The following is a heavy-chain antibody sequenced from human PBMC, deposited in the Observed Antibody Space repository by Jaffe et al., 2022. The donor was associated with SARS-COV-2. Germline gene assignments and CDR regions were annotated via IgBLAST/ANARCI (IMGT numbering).Heavy chain of an antibody. J-gene: IGHJ6*03. Sequence: EVQLVESGGGLVQPGRSLRLSCTASGFTFGDYAMSWFRQAPGKGLEWVGFIRSKAYGGTTEYAASVKGRFTISRDDSKSIAYLQMNSLKTEDTAVYYCTREIRGTTAMGNHLGTNYYYMDVWGKGTTVTVSS. CDR2: IRSKAYGGTT. V-gene: IGHV3-49*03. CDR3: TREIRGTTAMGNHLGTNYYYMDV. D-gene: IGHD5-18*01. CDR1: GFTFGDYA.